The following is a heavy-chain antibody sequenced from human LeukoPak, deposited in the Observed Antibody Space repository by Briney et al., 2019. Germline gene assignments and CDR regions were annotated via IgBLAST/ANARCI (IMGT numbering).Heavy chain of an antibody. J-gene: IGHJ4*02. Sequence: GGSLRLSCVASGFTFRSYWMSWVRQAPGKGLEWVANIKHDGSEKYYVDSVKGRFTISRDNAKNSLFLQMNSLRAEDTAVYYCARDSSIAARPSSYWGQGTLVTVSS. CDR3: ARDSSIAARPSSY. D-gene: IGHD6-6*01. CDR1: GFTFRSYW. CDR2: IKHDGSEK. V-gene: IGHV3-7*03.